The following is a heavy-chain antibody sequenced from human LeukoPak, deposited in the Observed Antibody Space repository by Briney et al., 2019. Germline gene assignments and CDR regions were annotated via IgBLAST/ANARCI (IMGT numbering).Heavy chain of an antibody. CDR1: GYTFTGYY. CDR3: ARVGIAVAGTSSYYYYYMDV. Sequence: ASVKVSCKASGYTFTGYYMHWVRQAPGQGLEWMGWINPNSGGTNYAQKFQGRVTMTRDTPISTAYMELSRLRSDDTAVYYCARVGIAVAGTSSYYYYYMDVWGKGTTVTVSS. D-gene: IGHD6-19*01. CDR2: INPNSGGT. J-gene: IGHJ6*03. V-gene: IGHV1-2*02.